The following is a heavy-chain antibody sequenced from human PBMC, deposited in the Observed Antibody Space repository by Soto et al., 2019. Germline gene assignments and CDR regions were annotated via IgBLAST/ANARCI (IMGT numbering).Heavy chain of an antibody. CDR2: IYYLGKT. Sequence: PSETLSLTCTVSGGSIISSSSYWGWIRQPPGKGLEWVGSIYYLGKTYYNPSLGSRVTIFVDTSQNQFSPKLRSVAAAVSSFFYCAGLYPYESSGYHLDYWGQGTLVTVSS. D-gene: IGHD3-22*01. V-gene: IGHV4-39*01. J-gene: IGHJ4*02. CDR1: GGSIISSSSY. CDR3: AGLYPYESSGYHLDY.